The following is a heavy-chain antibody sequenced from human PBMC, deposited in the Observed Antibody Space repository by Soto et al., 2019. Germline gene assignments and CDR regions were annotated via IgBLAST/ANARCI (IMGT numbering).Heavy chain of an antibody. Sequence: SETLSLTXTVSGGSVSSGSYYWSWIRQPPGKGLEWIGYIYYSGSTNYNPSLKSRVTISVDTSKNQFSLKLSSVTAADTAVYYCPRDCSSTSCYRYYGMDVWGQGTTVTVSS. D-gene: IGHD2-2*02. V-gene: IGHV4-61*01. CDR3: PRDCSSTSCYRYYGMDV. J-gene: IGHJ6*02. CDR1: GGSVSSGSYY. CDR2: IYYSGST.